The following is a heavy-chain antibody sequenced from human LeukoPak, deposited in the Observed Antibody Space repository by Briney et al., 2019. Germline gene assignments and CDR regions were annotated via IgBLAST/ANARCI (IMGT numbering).Heavy chain of an antibody. CDR2: ISGGST. Sequence: GGSRRLSCAASGFTFSNYAMSWVRQAPGKGLEWVSGISGGSTFYADSVRGRFTISRDNSKDTVYLQMDSLRAEDTAIYYCAKIHQNRVVVGAKGAFDIWGQGTVVTVSS. V-gene: IGHV3-23*01. D-gene: IGHD2-15*01. CDR3: AKIHQNRVVVGAKGAFDI. J-gene: IGHJ3*02. CDR1: GFTFSNYA.